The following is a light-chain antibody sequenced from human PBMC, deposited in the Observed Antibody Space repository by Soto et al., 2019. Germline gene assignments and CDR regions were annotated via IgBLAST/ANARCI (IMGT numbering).Light chain of an antibody. CDR3: ASFSTSSTYV. Sequence: QSALTQPASVSGSPGQSITISCTGTSSDIGGYDFVSWYQHHPGKAPKVMIYDVSSRPSGVSDRFSGSKSGNTASLTISGLQADDESDYYCASFSTSSTYVFGTGTKLTVL. V-gene: IGLV2-14*03. CDR1: SSDIGGYDF. CDR2: DVS. J-gene: IGLJ1*01.